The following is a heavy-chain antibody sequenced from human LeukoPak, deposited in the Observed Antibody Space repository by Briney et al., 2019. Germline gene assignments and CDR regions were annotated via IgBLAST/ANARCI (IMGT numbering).Heavy chain of an antibody. CDR3: ARHTIFGVVIIFDY. CDR2: IYYSGST. D-gene: IGHD3-3*01. CDR1: GGSISSYY. V-gene: IGHV4-59*08. J-gene: IGHJ4*02. Sequence: SETLSLTCTVTGGSISSYYWSWIRQPPGKGLEWIGYIYYSGSTNYNPSLKSRVTISVDTSKNQFSLKLRSVTAADTALYYCARHTIFGVVIIFDYGGQGTLVTVSS.